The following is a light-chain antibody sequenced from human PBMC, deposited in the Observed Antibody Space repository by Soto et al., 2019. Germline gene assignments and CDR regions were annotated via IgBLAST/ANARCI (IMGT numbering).Light chain of an antibody. V-gene: IGKV1-9*01. Sequence: DIQLTQSPSLLSASVGDRVTITCRASQGIRSYLAWYQQKPGTAPKLLIYGASTLHSGVPSRFSGSGTGTDFTLTTSSLQPADFAIYYCQQFNNYPRTFGQGTKMEIK. CDR2: GAS. CDR1: QGIRSY. J-gene: IGKJ2*01. CDR3: QQFNNYPRT.